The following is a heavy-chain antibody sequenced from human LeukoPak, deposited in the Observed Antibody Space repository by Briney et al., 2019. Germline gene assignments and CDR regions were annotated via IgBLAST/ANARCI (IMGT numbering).Heavy chain of an antibody. CDR2: VKYDGSTT. CDR3: ARDLDWLLFDY. J-gene: IGHJ4*02. D-gene: IGHD3-9*01. CDR1: GFTFSAYW. V-gene: IGHV3-74*01. Sequence: GGSLRLSCAASGFTFSAYWMHWVRQAPGKGLVWVSRVKYDGSTTTYADSVKGRFTISRDNAKNILYLQMNSLRVEGTAVYYCARDLDWLLFDYWGQGTPVTVSS.